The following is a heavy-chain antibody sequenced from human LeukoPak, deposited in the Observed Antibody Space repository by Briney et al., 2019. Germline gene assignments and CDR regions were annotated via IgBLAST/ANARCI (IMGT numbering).Heavy chain of an antibody. D-gene: IGHD5-12*01. J-gene: IGHJ4*02. V-gene: IGHV1-69*04. CDR1: GGTFGSYA. CDR2: IIPILGIA. CDR3: ASPGPHSGYDSKAFDY. Sequence: ASVKVPCKASGGTFGSYAISWVRQAPGQGLEWMGRIIPILGIANYAQKFQGRVTITADKSTSTAYMELSSLRSEDTAVYYCASPGPHSGYDSKAFDYWGQGTLVTVSS.